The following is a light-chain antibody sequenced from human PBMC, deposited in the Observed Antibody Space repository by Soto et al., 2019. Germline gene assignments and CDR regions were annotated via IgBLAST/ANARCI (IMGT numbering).Light chain of an antibody. J-gene: IGKJ2*01. CDR3: QREQYT. Sequence: DIQLTQSPSFLSASVGDRVTITCRASQGISSYLAWYQQKPGKAPKLLIYAASTLQSGVPSRFSGSGSGTEFTLTISSLQPEDFATYYCQREQYTFGQVNKLEIK. CDR2: AAS. V-gene: IGKV1-9*01. CDR1: QGISSY.